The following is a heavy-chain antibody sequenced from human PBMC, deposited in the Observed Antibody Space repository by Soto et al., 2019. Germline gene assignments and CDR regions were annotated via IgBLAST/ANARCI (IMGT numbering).Heavy chain of an antibody. D-gene: IGHD6-13*01. CDR2: ISGSGGST. V-gene: IGHV3-23*01. J-gene: IGHJ5*02. CDR1: GFTFSSYA. CDR3: AKEWVDRYSSRPGPYNWFDP. Sequence: GGSLRLSCAASGFTFSSYAMSWVRQAPGKGLEWVSAISGSGGSTYYADSVKGRFTISRDNSKNTLYLKMNSLRAEDTAVYYCAKEWVDRYSSRPGPYNWFDPWGQGTLVTVSS.